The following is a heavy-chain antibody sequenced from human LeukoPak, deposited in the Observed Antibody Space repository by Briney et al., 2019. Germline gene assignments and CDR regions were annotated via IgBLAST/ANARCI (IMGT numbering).Heavy chain of an antibody. D-gene: IGHD2-2*01. V-gene: IGHV3-13*01. Sequence: PGGSLRLSCAASGFTFSSYDMHWVRQVTGKGLEWVSSIDTAGDTYYPGSVKGRFTISRENAKNSLYLQMNSLRAGDTAVYYCVRRCRSSSCPLDYWGQGPLVTVSS. J-gene: IGHJ4*02. CDR1: GFTFSSYD. CDR3: VRRCRSSSCPLDY. CDR2: IDTAGDT.